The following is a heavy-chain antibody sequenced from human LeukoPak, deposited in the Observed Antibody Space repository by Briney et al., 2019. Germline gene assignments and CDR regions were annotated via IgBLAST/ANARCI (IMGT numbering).Heavy chain of an antibody. CDR1: GYTFTGYY. V-gene: IGHV1-2*04. Sequence: ASVKVSCKASGYTFTGYYMHWVRQAPGQGLEWMGWINPNSGGTNYAQKFQGWVTMTRDTSISTAYMELSRLRSEDTAVYYCAREDCSGGSCYPYQYYWYFDLWGRGTLVTVSS. D-gene: IGHD2-15*01. CDR3: AREDCSGGSCYPYQYYWYFDL. CDR2: INPNSGGT. J-gene: IGHJ2*01.